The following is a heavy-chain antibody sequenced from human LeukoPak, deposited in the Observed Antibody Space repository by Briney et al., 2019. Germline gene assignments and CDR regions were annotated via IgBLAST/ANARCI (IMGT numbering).Heavy chain of an antibody. J-gene: IGHJ6*03. CDR2: ITWDGGST. Sequence: GSLRLSCAASGFAFDDYAMHWVRQASGKGLEWVSHITWDGGSTHYADSVEGRFTISRDNRENSLYLQMNSLRPEDTALYYCAKDRAARGRGNYFYMDVWGKGTTVTVSS. D-gene: IGHD2/OR15-2a*01. CDR3: AKDRAARGRGNYFYMDV. CDR1: GFAFDDYA. V-gene: IGHV3-43D*03.